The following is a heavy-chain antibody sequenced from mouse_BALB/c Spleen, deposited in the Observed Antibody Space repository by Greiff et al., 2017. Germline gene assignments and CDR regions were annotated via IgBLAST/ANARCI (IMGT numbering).Heavy chain of an antibody. V-gene: IGHV7-3*02. CDR3: ARDRRGLRRGSYYYAMDY. CDR1: GFTFTDYY. D-gene: IGHD2-4*01. Sequence: EVNLVESGGGLVQPGGSLRLSCATSGFTFTDYYMSWVRQPPGKALEWLGFIRNKANGYTTEYSASVKGRFTISRDNSQSILYLQMNTLRAEDSATYYCARDRRGLRRGSYYYAMDYWGQGTSVTVSS. J-gene: IGHJ4*01. CDR2: IRNKANGYTT.